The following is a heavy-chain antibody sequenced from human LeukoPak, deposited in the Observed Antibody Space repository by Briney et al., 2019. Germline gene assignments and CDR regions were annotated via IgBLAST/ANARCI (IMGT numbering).Heavy chain of an antibody. J-gene: IGHJ4*02. Sequence: ASETLSLTCTVSGGSISSFYWSWIRQPPGKGLEWIGYIYYTGSTNYNPSLKSRLTISVDVSKNQFSLKLSSVPATDTAVYYCASLSTVTQGYFDSWGQGTLVTVSS. CDR1: GGSISSFY. CDR3: ASLSTVTQGYFDS. CDR2: IYYTGST. V-gene: IGHV4-59*08. D-gene: IGHD4-17*01.